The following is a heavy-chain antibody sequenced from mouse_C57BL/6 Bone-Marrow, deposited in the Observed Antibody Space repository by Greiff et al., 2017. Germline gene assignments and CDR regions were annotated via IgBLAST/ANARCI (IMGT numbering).Heavy chain of an antibody. D-gene: IGHD3-2*02. CDR1: GFTFSDYG. Sequence: EVMLVESGGGLVQPGGSLKLSCAASGFTFSDYGMAWVRQAPRKGPEWVAFISNLAYSIYYADTVTGRFTISRENAKNTLYLEMSSLRSEDTAMYYCARRGASSGYPYAMDYWGQGTSVTVSS. J-gene: IGHJ4*01. V-gene: IGHV5-15*04. CDR2: ISNLAYSI. CDR3: ARRGASSGYPYAMDY.